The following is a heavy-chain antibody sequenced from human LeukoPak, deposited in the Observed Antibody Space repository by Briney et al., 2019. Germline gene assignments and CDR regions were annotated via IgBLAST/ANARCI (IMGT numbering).Heavy chain of an antibody. CDR2: INPSGGST. CDR3: ARESYYYDSSGYLLGY. J-gene: IGHJ4*02. Sequence: ASVKVSCKASGCTFTSYYMHWVRQAPGQGLEWMGIINPSGGSTSYAQKFQGRVTMTRDTSTSTVYMELSSLRSEDTAVYYCARESYYYDSSGYLLGYWGQGTLVTVSS. CDR1: GCTFTSYY. V-gene: IGHV1-46*01. D-gene: IGHD3-22*01.